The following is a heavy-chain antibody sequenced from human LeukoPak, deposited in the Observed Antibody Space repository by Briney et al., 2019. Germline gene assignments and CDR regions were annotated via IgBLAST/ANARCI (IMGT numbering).Heavy chain of an antibody. CDR1: GFTFSSYS. CDR2: ISSSSTYI. Sequence: GGSLRLSCAASGFTFSSYSMNWVRQAPGKGLEWVSSISSSSTYIYYADSVKGRFTISRDNGKNSLYLQMNSLRDEDTAVYYCARDQDTMVRGGVDYWGQGTLVTVSS. CDR3: ARDQDTMVRGGVDY. D-gene: IGHD3-10*01. V-gene: IGHV3-21*01. J-gene: IGHJ4*02.